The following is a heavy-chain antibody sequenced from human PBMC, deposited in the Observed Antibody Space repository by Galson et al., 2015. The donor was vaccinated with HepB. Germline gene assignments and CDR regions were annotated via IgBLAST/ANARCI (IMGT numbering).Heavy chain of an antibody. D-gene: IGHD3-3*01. V-gene: IGHV3-23*01. CDR2: ISGSGGST. Sequence: SLRLSCAASGFTFSSYAMSWVRQAPGKGLEWVSAISGSGGSTYYADSVKGRFTISRDNSKNTLYLQMNSLRAEDTAVYYCAKDRGTVLRFLEWLISYGMDVWGQGTTVTVSS. CDR1: GFTFSSYA. CDR3: AKDRGTVLRFLEWLISYGMDV. J-gene: IGHJ6*02.